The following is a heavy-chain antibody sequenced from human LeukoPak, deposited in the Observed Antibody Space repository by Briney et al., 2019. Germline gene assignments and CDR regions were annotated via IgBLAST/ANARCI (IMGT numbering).Heavy chain of an antibody. J-gene: IGHJ4*02. Sequence: GGSLRLSCAASGFTFSSYAMSWVRQAPGKGLEWVSAISGSGGSTYYADSVKGRSTISRDNSKNTLYLQMNSLRAEDTAVYYCAKYKSYYDSSGYYYWGQGTLVTVSS. CDR3: AKYKSYYDSSGYYY. D-gene: IGHD3-22*01. CDR1: GFTFSSYA. CDR2: ISGSGGST. V-gene: IGHV3-23*01.